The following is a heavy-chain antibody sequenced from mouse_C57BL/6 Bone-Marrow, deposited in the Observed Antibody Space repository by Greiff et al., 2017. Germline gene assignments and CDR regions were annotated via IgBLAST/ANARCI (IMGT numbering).Heavy chain of an antibody. Sequence: QVQLQQSGAELMKPGASVKLSCKATGYTFTGYWIEWVKQRPGHGLEWIGEILPGSGSTNYNEKFKGKATFTADTSSNTAYLQLSSLTAEDSAIYYCAREGEYYYCCSVYYAMDYWGQGTSVTVSS. J-gene: IGHJ4*01. CDR3: AREGEYYYCCSVYYAMDY. V-gene: IGHV1-9*01. CDR2: ILPGSGST. D-gene: IGHD1-1*01. CDR1: GYTFTGYW.